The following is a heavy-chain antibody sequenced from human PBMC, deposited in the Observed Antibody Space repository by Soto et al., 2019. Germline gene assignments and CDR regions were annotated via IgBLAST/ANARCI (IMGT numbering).Heavy chain of an antibody. Sequence: QITLNESGRRVVRPTETLTLTCRFSGFSLTTSGVGVGWIRQSPGKAPEWLALIYWDDDKRYSASLKSRLTITKDTSKNQVVLTVSDLDPTDTATYYCAHRVLRTVFGLVTTTAIYFDFWGQGTPVAVSS. J-gene: IGHJ4*02. CDR3: AHRVLRTVFGLVTTTAIYFDF. D-gene: IGHD3-3*01. CDR1: GFSLTTSGVG. V-gene: IGHV2-5*02. CDR2: IYWDDDK.